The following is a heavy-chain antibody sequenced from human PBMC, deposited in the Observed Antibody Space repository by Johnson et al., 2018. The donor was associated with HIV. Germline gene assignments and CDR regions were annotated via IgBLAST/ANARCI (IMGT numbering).Heavy chain of an antibody. Sequence: VQLVESGGGLVQPGRSLRLSCVASGFTVSNYYMTWVRQSPGKGLEWVSVIYSGGSTGYADSVKGRFTISRDNAKNSLYLQMNSLRAEYTALYYCARDLGSGYNDAFDIWGQGTMVTISS. CDR1: GFTVSNYY. D-gene: IGHD3-22*01. CDR3: ARDLGSGYNDAFDI. V-gene: IGHV3-66*01. J-gene: IGHJ3*02. CDR2: IYSGGST.